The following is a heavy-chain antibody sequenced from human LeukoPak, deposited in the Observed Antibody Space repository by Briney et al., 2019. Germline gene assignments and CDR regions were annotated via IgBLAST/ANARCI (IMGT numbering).Heavy chain of an antibody. V-gene: IGHV1-2*02. CDR1: GYTFTCYY. Sequence: ASVKVSCKASGYTFTCYYMHWVRQAPGQGLEWMGWINPNSGGTNYAQKFQGRVTMTRDTSISTAYMELSRLRSDDTAVYYCASIGEVEPWPMDVWGKGTSVTISS. CDR3: ASIGEVEPWPMDV. J-gene: IGHJ6*03. CDR2: INPNSGGT. D-gene: IGHD1-14*01.